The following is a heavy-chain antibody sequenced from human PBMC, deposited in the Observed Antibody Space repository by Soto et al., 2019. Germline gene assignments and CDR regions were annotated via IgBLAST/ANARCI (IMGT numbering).Heavy chain of an antibody. J-gene: IGHJ6*02. CDR2: INHSGST. CDR1: GGSFSGYY. CDR3: ARGSGSYGYPYYYGMDV. V-gene: IGHV4-34*01. D-gene: IGHD5-18*01. Sequence: PSETLSLTCAVYGGSFSGYYWSWIHQPPGKGLEWMGEINHSGSTNYNPSLKSRVTISVDTSKNKFSLKLSSVTAADTAVYYCARGSGSYGYPYYYGMDVWGQGTTVTVSS.